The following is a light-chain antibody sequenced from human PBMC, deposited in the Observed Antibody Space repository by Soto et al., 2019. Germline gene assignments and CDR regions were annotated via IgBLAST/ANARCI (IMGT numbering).Light chain of an antibody. CDR1: QGMRND. V-gene: IGKV1-6*01. CDR2: AAS. J-gene: IGKJ4*01. Sequence: AIQMTQSPSSLSASVEARTTITCRASQGMRNDLGWYQQKPGKPPKLLIYAASNLQSGVPSRFSGSGSGTDFTLTISSLQPEDFATYYCLQDYNYPLTFGGGTKVEIK. CDR3: LQDYNYPLT.